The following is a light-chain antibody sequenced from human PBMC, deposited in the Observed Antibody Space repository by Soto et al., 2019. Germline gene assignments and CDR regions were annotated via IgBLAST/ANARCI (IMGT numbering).Light chain of an antibody. CDR1: SGDVGGHNA. V-gene: IGLV2-14*03. Sequence: QSALTQPASVSGSPGQSITLSCTGTSGDVGGHNAVSWYQQHPGKAPKLLIYDVYNRHSGASNRFSGSKSGTTASLTISGLQAEDEADYYCSSYERSGAYVFGTGTKLTVL. J-gene: IGLJ1*01. CDR3: SSYERSGAYV. CDR2: DVY.